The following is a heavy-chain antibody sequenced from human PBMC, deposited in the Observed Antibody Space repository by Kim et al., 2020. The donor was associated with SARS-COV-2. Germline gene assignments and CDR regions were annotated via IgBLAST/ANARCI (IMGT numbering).Heavy chain of an antibody. D-gene: IGHD6-6*01. V-gene: IGHV2-5*01. J-gene: IGHJ4*02. Sequence: PSLKSRLTITTDTSKNQVVLTMTNMDPVDTATYYCAHRRGASIAAPYFDYWGQGTLVTVSS. CDR3: AHRRGASIAAPYFDY.